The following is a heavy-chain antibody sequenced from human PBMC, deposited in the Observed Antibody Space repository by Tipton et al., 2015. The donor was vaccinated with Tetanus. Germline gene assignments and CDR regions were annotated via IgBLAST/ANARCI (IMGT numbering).Heavy chain of an antibody. V-gene: IGHV3-53*01. CDR2: IYSGGST. D-gene: IGHD6-13*01. Sequence: SLRLSCAASGFTVSSNYMSWVRQAPGKGLEWVSVIYSGGSTYYADSVKGRFTISRDNSKNTLYLQMNSLRAEDTAVYYCASEGIAAGRYYGMDVWGQGTTVTVSS. CDR1: GFTVSSNY. J-gene: IGHJ6*02. CDR3: ASEGIAAGRYYGMDV.